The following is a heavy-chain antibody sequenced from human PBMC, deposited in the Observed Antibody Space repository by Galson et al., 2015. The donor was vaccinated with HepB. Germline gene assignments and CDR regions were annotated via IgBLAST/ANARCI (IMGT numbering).Heavy chain of an antibody. CDR3: AKERIWNPMDV. D-gene: IGHD3-3*01. CDR2: ISGSGGNT. V-gene: IGHV3-23*01. J-gene: IGHJ6*02. CDR1: GFTFSSYA. Sequence: SLRLSCAASGFTFSSYAMSWVRQAPGKGLEWVTTISGSGGNTYYPDSVKGRFTISRDNSKNTLFLQMNSLRAEDTAVYYCAKERIWNPMDVWGQGTTVTVSS.